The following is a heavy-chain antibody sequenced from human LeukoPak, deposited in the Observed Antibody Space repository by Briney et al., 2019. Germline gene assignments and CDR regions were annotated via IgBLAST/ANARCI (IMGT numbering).Heavy chain of an antibody. CDR1: GYSFTSYW. V-gene: IGHV5-51*01. J-gene: IGHJ6*02. D-gene: IGHD6-13*01. CDR3: ARHVAERGYSSSWYGMDV. Sequence: GESLKISCKGSGYSFTSYWIGWVRQMPGKGLEWMGIIYPGDSDTRYSPSFQGQVTISADKSISTAYLQWSGLKASDTAMYYCARHVAERGYSSSWYGMDVWGQGTTVTVSS. CDR2: IYPGDSDT.